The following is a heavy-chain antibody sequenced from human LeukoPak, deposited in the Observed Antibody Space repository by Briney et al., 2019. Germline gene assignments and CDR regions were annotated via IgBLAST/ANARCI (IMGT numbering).Heavy chain of an antibody. CDR2: ISGSSNYI. CDR1: GFTFSDYT. Sequence: GGSLRLSCAASGFTFSDYTMNWVRLAPGKGLEWVSSISGSSNYIYYADSVKGRFTISRGNAKNSLYLQMNSLRAEDTAVYYCTCDLDRSDGLWGQGTMVTVSS. J-gene: IGHJ3*01. V-gene: IGHV3-21*01. D-gene: IGHD2-8*01. CDR3: TCDLDRSDGL.